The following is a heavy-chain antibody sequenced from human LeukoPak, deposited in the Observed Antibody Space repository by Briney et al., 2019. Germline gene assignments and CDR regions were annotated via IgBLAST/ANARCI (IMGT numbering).Heavy chain of an antibody. J-gene: IGHJ6*02. D-gene: IGHD3-10*01. Sequence: ASVKVSCKASGYTFTNYGITWVRQAPGQGLEWMGWINPNSADTKYAQRFQGRVTMTRDTSINTAYMELRRLTSEDTAVYYCARVPSMIRGVVNYGMDVWGQGTTVTVSS. CDR2: INPNSADT. V-gene: IGHV1-2*02. CDR3: ARVPSMIRGVVNYGMDV. CDR1: GYTFTNYG.